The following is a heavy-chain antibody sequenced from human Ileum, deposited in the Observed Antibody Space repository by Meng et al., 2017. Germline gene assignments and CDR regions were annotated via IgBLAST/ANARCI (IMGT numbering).Heavy chain of an antibody. CDR3: ARRIRGGSYLG. J-gene: IGHJ4*02. CDR1: GDSFTDYY. Sequence: QLQLMQWGAGMLKPSETLSLTCNVYGDSFTDYYWNWIRQPPGKGLEWIGEIHYSGSTNYNPSLESRVTISEDTSQKQFSLRLSSVTAADTAVYYCARRIRGGSYLGWGQGTPVTVS. CDR2: IHYSGST. V-gene: IGHV4-34*01. D-gene: IGHD1-26*01.